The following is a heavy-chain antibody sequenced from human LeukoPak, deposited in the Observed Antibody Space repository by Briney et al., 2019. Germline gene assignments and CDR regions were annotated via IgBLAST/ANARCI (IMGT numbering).Heavy chain of an antibody. CDR2: FFYSGST. D-gene: IGHD5-18*01. CDR3: AREDGTAMDNAFDI. Sequence: SETLSLTCTVSAGSVSSSRYYWGWIRQPPGKGLEWIGSFFYSGSTYYNPSLKSRVTISEDPSKNQFSLKLRSVTAADTAVYYCAREDGTAMDNAFDIWSQGTMVTVSS. V-gene: IGHV4-39*07. J-gene: IGHJ3*02. CDR1: AGSVSSSRYY.